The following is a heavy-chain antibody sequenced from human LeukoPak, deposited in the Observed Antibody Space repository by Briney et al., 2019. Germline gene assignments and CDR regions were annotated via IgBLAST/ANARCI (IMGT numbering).Heavy chain of an antibody. Sequence: GGSLRLSCAASGFTFSSYAMSWVRQAPGKGLEWVSAISGSGGSTCYADSVKGGFTISRDNSKNTLYLQMNSLRAEDTSVYYCAKDFIHGSGRDAFDIWGQGTMVTVSS. V-gene: IGHV3-23*01. CDR2: ISGSGGST. CDR3: AKDFIHGSGRDAFDI. J-gene: IGHJ3*02. D-gene: IGHD3-10*01. CDR1: GFTFSSYA.